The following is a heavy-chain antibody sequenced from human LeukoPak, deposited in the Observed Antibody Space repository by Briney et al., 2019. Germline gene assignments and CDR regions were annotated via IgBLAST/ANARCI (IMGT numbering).Heavy chain of an antibody. CDR2: IIPILGIA. CDR3: ARHRSGKAYGMDV. Sequence: VASVKVSCKASGGTFSSYAISWVRQAPGQGLEWMGRIIPILGIANYAQKFQGRVTITADKSTSTAYMELSSLGSEDTAVYYCARHRSGKAYGMDVWGQGTTVTVSS. D-gene: IGHD3-10*01. J-gene: IGHJ6*02. CDR1: GGTFSSYA. V-gene: IGHV1-69*04.